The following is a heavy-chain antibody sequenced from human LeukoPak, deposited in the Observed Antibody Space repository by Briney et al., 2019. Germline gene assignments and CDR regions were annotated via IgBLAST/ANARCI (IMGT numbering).Heavy chain of an antibody. V-gene: IGHV3-30-3*01. D-gene: IGHD6-19*01. J-gene: IGHJ4*02. CDR3: ARDRVAVAGLDY. Sequence: GRSLRLSCAASGFTFSSYAMHWVRQAPGKGLEWVAVISYDGSNKYYADSVKGRFTISRDNSKNTLYLQMNSRRAEDTAVYYCARDRVAVAGLDYWGQGTLVTVSS. CDR1: GFTFSSYA. CDR2: ISYDGSNK.